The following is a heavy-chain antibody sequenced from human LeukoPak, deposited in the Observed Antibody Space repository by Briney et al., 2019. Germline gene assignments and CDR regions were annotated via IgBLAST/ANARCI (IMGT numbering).Heavy chain of an antibody. V-gene: IGHV3-23*01. D-gene: IGHD4-23*01. Sequence: GGSLRLSCAASGFTFSSYAMTWVRQAPGKGLEWVSGISGSGGSTYYADSVKGRFTISRDNSKNTLYLQMNSLRAEDTAVYYCSKASGFDYRGHFDYWGQGTLVTASS. CDR1: GFTFSSYA. CDR2: ISGSGGST. CDR3: SKASGFDYRGHFDY. J-gene: IGHJ4*02.